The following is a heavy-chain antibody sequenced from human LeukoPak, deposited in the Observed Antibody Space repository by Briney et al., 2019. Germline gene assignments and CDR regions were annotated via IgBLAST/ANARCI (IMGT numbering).Heavy chain of an antibody. D-gene: IGHD3-10*01. Sequence: GGSLRLSCAASGFTFSTYAMNWVRQAPGKGLAWVSAISGSGGSTYYADSVKGRFTISRDNARNTLYLQMNSLRAEDTAVYYCAKAITMGRGGPFDYWGQGTLVTVSS. CDR2: ISGSGGST. CDR1: GFTFSTYA. V-gene: IGHV3-23*01. CDR3: AKAITMGRGGPFDY. J-gene: IGHJ4*02.